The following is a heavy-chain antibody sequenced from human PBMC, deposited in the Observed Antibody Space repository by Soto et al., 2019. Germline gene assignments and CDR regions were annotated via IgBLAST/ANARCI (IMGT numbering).Heavy chain of an antibody. D-gene: IGHD3-16*01. CDR1: RGSVSSGDYY. CDR2: IYHSGNT. V-gene: IGHV4-30-4*01. J-gene: IGHJ4*02. Sequence: QVQLQESGPGLVKPSQTLSLTCDVSRGSVSSGDYYWTWIRQPPGKGLEWIGYIYHSGNTYYNPSLNSRITISLDMSKNQFSLKLSSVNAADTAVYYCSRKSGSAYYFDSSGQGTLVTVSS. CDR3: SRKSGSAYYFDS.